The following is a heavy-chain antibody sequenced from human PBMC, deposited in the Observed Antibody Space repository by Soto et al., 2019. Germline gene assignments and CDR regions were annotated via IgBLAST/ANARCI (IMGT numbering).Heavy chain of an antibody. CDR1: GGTFSSYA. V-gene: IGHV1-69*13. D-gene: IGHD3-22*01. Sequence: SVKVSCKASGGTFSSYAISWVRQAPGQGLEWMGGIIPIFGTANYAQKFQGRVTITADESTSTAYMELSSLRSDDTAVYYCARASQMVINPYYYPMDVWGQGTTVTVSS. CDR2: IIPIFGTA. J-gene: IGHJ6*02. CDR3: ARASQMVINPYYYPMDV.